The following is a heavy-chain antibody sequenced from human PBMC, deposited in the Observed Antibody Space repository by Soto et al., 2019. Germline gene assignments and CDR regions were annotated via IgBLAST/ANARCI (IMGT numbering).Heavy chain of an antibody. J-gene: IGHJ6*02. CDR1: GDSVSGGYY. CDR3: ARDRGSYGMDV. V-gene: IGHV4-31*03. CDR2: VSPIGTP. Sequence: QVQLQESGPGLVKPSQTLSLTCTVSGDSVSGGYYWSWVRQRPRKGLEWIGYVSPIGTPYYSPSLNGRVSISIATSKNQLSLEVRSVTAADTAVYYCARDRGSYGMDVWGQGTTVTVSS.